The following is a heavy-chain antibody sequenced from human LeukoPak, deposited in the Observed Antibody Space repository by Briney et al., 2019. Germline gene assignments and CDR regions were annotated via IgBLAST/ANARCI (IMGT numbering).Heavy chain of an antibody. CDR2: GYYSGST. Sequence: PSETLSLTCTVSGGSISTYYWSWVRQPPGKGLEWIGYGYYSGSTDYIPSLKSRVTISVDTSKNQFSLKLTSVTAADTAVYYCARGAGTLGNGSGPYGMDVWGQGTTVTVSS. CDR1: GGSISTYY. D-gene: IGHD3-10*01. J-gene: IGHJ6*02. V-gene: IGHV4-59*01. CDR3: ARGAGTLGNGSGPYGMDV.